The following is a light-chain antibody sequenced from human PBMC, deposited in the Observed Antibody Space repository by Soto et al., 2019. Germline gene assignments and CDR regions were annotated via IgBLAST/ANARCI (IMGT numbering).Light chain of an antibody. CDR1: SGGIASNY. CDR3: QSYDSSTVI. Sequence: NFMLTQPHSVSESPGKTVTISCTRSSGGIASNYVQWYQQRPGSAPTTMIYEHNQRPSGVPDRFSGSTDGSSNSASLTISGLQTEDEADYYCQSYDSSTVIFGGGTKLTVL. J-gene: IGLJ2*01. V-gene: IGLV6-57*04. CDR2: EHN.